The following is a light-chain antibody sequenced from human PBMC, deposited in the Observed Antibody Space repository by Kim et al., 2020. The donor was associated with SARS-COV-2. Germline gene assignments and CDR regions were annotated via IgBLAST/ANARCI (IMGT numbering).Light chain of an antibody. CDR1: QSVSRNY. Sequence: LSPGERATLSCRASQSVSRNYLAWYQPRPGQAPRLLVYGASGRATGIPDRFSGSGSGTDFTLTISRLEPEDFAVYYCQQYGSSPYTFGQGTKLEI. CDR3: QQYGSSPYT. J-gene: IGKJ2*01. CDR2: GAS. V-gene: IGKV3-20*01.